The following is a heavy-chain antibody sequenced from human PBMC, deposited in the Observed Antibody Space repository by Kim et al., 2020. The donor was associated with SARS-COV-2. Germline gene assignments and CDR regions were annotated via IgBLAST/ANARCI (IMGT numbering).Heavy chain of an antibody. Sequence: TKYSTKFQGRVTITRDTSANTAYMELSSLRSEDTAMYYCAKYSSSSGVDYWGQGTLVTVSS. D-gene: IGHD6-6*01. V-gene: IGHV1-3*01. J-gene: IGHJ4*02. CDR2: T. CDR3: AKYSSSSGVDY.